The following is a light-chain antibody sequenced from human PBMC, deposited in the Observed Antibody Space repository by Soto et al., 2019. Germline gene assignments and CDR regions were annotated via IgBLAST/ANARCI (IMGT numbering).Light chain of an antibody. V-gene: IGLV1-44*01. CDR1: SSNIGSNT. Sequence: QAVVTQPPSASGTPGQRVTISCSGSSSNIGSNTVNWYQQLPGTAPKLLIYSNNQRPSGVPDRLSGSKSGTSASLAISGLQSEDEADYYCAAWDDSLNGVVFGGGTQLTVL. J-gene: IGLJ2*01. CDR3: AAWDDSLNGVV. CDR2: SNN.